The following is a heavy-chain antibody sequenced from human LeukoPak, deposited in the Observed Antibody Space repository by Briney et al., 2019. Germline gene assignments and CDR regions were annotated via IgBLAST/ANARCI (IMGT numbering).Heavy chain of an antibody. CDR1: GYTFTSYD. J-gene: IGHJ3*02. CDR2: MNPNSGNT. CDR3: ASNLLRYFDWYGQEAFDI. D-gene: IGHD3-9*01. Sequence: ASVKVSCKASGYTFTSYDINWVRQATGQGLEWMGWMNPNSGNTGYAQKFQGRVTMTRNTSINTAYMELSSLKSEDTAVYYCASNLLRYFDWYGQEAFDIWGQGTMVTVSS. V-gene: IGHV1-8*01.